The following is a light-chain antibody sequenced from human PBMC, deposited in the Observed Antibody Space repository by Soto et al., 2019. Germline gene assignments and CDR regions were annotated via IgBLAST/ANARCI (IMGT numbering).Light chain of an antibody. V-gene: IGLV2-14*01. CDR2: DVS. Sequence: QSALTQPASVSGSPGQSITISCTGTSSDVGGYNYVSWYQQHPGKAPKLRMYDVSNRPSGVSNRFSGSKSGNTASLTISGLQAEDEADYYCSSYTSSSTSYVFGTGTKLTVL. J-gene: IGLJ1*01. CDR1: SSDVGGYNY. CDR3: SSYTSSSTSYV.